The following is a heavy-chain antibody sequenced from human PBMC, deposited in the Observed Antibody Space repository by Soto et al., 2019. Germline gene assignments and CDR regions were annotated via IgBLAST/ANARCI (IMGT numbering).Heavy chain of an antibody. V-gene: IGHV3-23*04. CDR1: GFVFRTNA. D-gene: IGHD2-15*01. CDR2: TRGSGDNT. CDR3: AILKIYCRGETCYSGYHDY. Sequence: DEQLVESGGDLVQPGGSLRLSCAASGFVFRTNAMSWVRQRPGQGLEWVSATRGSGDNTYYADSVKGRFSISRDNSKNTLFLQLNSLRAEDTAMYYCAILKIYCRGETCYSGYHDYWGQGTLVTVSS. J-gene: IGHJ4*02.